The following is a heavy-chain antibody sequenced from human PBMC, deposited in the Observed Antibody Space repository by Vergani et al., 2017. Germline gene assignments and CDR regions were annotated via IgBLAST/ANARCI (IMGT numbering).Heavy chain of an antibody. CDR1: GFTFRNYA. CDR2: TSGRGDST. CDR3: VNASSRDWGGYAWYFDF. D-gene: IGHD3-3*01. J-gene: IGHJ4*02. V-gene: IGHV3-23*01. Sequence: EVHLLESGGGMVQPGGSLRLSCAASGFTFRNYAVTWVRQAPGKGLEWVSTTSGRGDSTWYADSVKGRFTVSRDNSKNTLFLQMNSLRGDDTAVYYCVNASSRDWGGYAWYFDFWGQGTLVTVSS.